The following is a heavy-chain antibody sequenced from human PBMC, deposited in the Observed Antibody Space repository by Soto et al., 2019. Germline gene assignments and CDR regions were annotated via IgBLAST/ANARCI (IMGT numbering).Heavy chain of an antibody. V-gene: IGHV3-7*03. J-gene: IGHJ6*02. CDR2: IKQDGSEN. Sequence: PGGSLRLSCAASSFTFSSYWLSWVRQAPGKGLEWVATIKQDGSENYYVDSVKGRFTISRDNAKNSLYLQMSSLRADDTAVYYCARDGPFISVAAPAFQYAMDVWGQGTTVTV. D-gene: IGHD6-19*01. CDR3: ARDGPFISVAAPAFQYAMDV. CDR1: SFTFSSYW.